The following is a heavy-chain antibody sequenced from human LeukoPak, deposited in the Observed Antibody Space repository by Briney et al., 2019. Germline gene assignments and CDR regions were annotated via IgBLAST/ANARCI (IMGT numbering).Heavy chain of an antibody. Sequence: SETLSLTCTVSSGSISSYYWSWIRQPPGEGLEWIGYVYYSGSANYNPSLKSRVTMFVDMSKNHFSLRLSSVTAADTAVYYCARHRAYSSSSPFDYWGQGTLVTVSS. CDR1: SGSISSYY. V-gene: IGHV4-59*08. D-gene: IGHD6-6*01. J-gene: IGHJ4*02. CDR3: ARHRAYSSSSPFDY. CDR2: VYYSGSA.